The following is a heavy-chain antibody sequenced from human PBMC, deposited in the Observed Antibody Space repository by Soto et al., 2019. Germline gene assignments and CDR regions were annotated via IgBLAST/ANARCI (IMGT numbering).Heavy chain of an antibody. Sequence: LSLTCAVYGGSFSGYYWSWILQPPGKGLEWIGEINHSGRTNSNPTLKGRVTISVDTSKNQFSLKLSSVTAADTAVYYCARGIRSIADRWGQGTLVTVSS. J-gene: IGHJ4*02. CDR1: GGSFSGYY. V-gene: IGHV4-34*01. CDR3: ARGIRSIADR. D-gene: IGHD6-6*01. CDR2: INHSGRT.